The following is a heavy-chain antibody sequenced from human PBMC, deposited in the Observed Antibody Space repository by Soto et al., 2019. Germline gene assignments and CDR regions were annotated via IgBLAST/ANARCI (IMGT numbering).Heavy chain of an antibody. V-gene: IGHV1-18*01. D-gene: IGHD2-2*01. CDR1: GYTFNSYG. CDR3: ARGEIVVVPAAMYYYGMDV. Sequence: APAEVSCKASGYTFNSYGISWVRQAPGQGLEWMGWISAYNGNTNYAQKLQGRVTMTTDTSTSTAYMELRSPRSDDTAVYYCARGEIVVVPAAMYYYGMDVWGQGTTVTVSS. J-gene: IGHJ6*02. CDR2: ISAYNGNT.